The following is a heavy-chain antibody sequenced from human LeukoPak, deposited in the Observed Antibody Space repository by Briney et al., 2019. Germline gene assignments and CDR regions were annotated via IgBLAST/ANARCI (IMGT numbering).Heavy chain of an antibody. V-gene: IGHV3-15*01. CDR1: GFTVSSNY. D-gene: IGHD3-3*01. CDR3: TARITIFGVVTFDY. CDR2: IKSKTDGGTT. J-gene: IGHJ4*02. Sequence: PGGSLRLSCAASGFTVSSNYMSWVRQAPGKGLEWVGRIKSKTDGGTTDYAAPVKGRFTISRDDSKNTLYLQMNSLKTEDTAVYYCTARITIFGVVTFDYWGQGTLVTVSS.